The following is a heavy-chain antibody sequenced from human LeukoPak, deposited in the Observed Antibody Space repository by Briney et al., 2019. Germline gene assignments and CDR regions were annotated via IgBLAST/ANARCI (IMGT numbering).Heavy chain of an antibody. Sequence: GGSLRLSCAASGFTFSSYGMHWVRQAPGKGLEWVAVISYDGSNKYYADSVKGRFTISRDNSKNTLYLQMNSLRAEDTAVYYCAKDGDCSGGSCYSLYYYYMDVWGKGTTVTVSS. V-gene: IGHV3-30*18. D-gene: IGHD2-15*01. CDR2: ISYDGSNK. CDR1: GFTFSSYG. CDR3: AKDGDCSGGSCYSLYYYYMDV. J-gene: IGHJ6*03.